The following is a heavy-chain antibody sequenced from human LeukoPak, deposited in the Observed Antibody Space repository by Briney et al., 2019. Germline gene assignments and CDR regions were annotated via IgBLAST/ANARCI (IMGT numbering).Heavy chain of an antibody. J-gene: IGHJ5*02. V-gene: IGHV3-23*01. CDR2: ISGSGDNT. D-gene: IGHD2-2*01. Sequence: GGSLRLSCAASGFTFSSYAMSWVRQAPGKGLEWVSSISGSGDNTYYADSVKGRFTISRDQSKNTLYLQMNSLRAEDTAVYYCAKPECSSATCHGGWFDPWGQGTLVTVSS. CDR3: AKPECSSATCHGGWFDP. CDR1: GFTFSSYA.